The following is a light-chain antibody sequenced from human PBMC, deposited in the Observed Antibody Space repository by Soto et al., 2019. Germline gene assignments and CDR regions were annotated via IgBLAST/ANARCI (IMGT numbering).Light chain of an antibody. CDR1: NIGCKS. J-gene: IGLJ2*01. CDR2: YNS. Sequence: SYELAQPPSVSVAPGKTARITCGGNNIGCKSVHWYQQKPGQAPVVVIYYNSDRPSGIPERFSGSNSGNTATLTISSVEAGDEADYHCQVWDSSSDLVVFGGGTQLTVL. V-gene: IGLV3-21*04. CDR3: QVWDSSSDLVV.